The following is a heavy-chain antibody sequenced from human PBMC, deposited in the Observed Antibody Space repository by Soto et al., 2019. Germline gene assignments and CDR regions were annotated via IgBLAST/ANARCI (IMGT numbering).Heavy chain of an antibody. Sequence: SVKVSCKASGGTFSSYTISWVRQAPGQGLEWMGRIIPILGIANYAQKFQGRVTITADKSTSTAYMELSSLRSEDTAVYYCAIGSRGYYDSSGYYPPFDYWGQGTLVTVSS. CDR3: AIGSRGYYDSSGYYPPFDY. J-gene: IGHJ4*02. V-gene: IGHV1-69*02. D-gene: IGHD3-22*01. CDR2: IIPILGIA. CDR1: GGTFSSYT.